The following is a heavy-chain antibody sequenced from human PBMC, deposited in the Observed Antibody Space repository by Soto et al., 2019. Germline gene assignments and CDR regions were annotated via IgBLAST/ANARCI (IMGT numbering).Heavy chain of an antibody. J-gene: IGHJ5*02. V-gene: IGHV4-38-2*01. CDR2: VFHSGLP. CDR1: GYSIRSGYY. CDR3: VILSSRGYLYMFDL. Sequence: PSETLSLTCAVSGYSIRSGYYWGWIRQPPGKGLEWIGSVFHSGLPYYTPSLKSRVNISMDTSNNQFSLKLTSVTAADTPVYYCVILSSRGYLYMFDLWGRGTLVTGPS. D-gene: IGHD3-22*01.